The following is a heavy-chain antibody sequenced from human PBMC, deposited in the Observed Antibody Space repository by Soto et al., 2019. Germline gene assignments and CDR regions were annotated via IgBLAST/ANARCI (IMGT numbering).Heavy chain of an antibody. CDR1: GFTFSSYG. D-gene: IGHD2-15*01. CDR3: ARSYCSGGSCYGMDV. Sequence: GGSLRLSCAASGFTFSSYGMHWVRQAPGKGLEWVAVIWYDGSNKYYADSVKGRFTISRDNSKNTLYLQMNSLRAEDTAVYYCARSYCSGGSCYGMDVWGQGTTVTV. CDR2: IWYDGSNK. V-gene: IGHV3-33*01. J-gene: IGHJ6*02.